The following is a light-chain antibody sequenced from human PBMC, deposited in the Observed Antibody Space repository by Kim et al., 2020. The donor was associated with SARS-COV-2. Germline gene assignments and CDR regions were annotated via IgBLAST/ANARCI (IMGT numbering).Light chain of an antibody. CDR2: YDS. Sequence: PGKTARVSWGGNGIVSKSVHWYQQRSGQAPVLVIYYDSDRPSGIPERFSGSNSGNTATLTISRVEAGDEADYYCQVWDSSSDHRVVFGGGTQLTVL. CDR1: GIVSKS. V-gene: IGLV3-21*04. J-gene: IGLJ2*01. CDR3: QVWDSSSDHRVV.